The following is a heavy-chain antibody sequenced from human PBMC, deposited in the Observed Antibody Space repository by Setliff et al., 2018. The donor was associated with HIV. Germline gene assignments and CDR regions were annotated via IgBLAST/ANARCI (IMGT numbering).Heavy chain of an antibody. CDR1: GYTFRNYA. CDR3: ARESPYSSGGLFY. J-gene: IGHJ4*02. V-gene: IGHV1-18*01. CDR2: ISTNANRT. D-gene: IGHD6-19*01. Sequence: ASVKVSCKASGYTFRNYAVHWVRQAPGQRLEWMGWISTNANRTDYAQRFQARVTMTTDTSTATAYMELRTLRSDDTAMYYCARESPYSSGGLFYWGQGTLVTVSS.